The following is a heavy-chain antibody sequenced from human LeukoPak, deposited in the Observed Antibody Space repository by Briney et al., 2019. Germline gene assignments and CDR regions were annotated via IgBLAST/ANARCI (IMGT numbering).Heavy chain of an antibody. V-gene: IGHV3-7*04. CDR3: ARGPTRANSSDF. J-gene: IGHJ4*02. D-gene: IGHD2/OR15-2a*01. CDR2: IKQDGSEK. CDR1: GFTFSSYW. Sequence: GGSLRFSCVVSGFTFSSYWMTWVRQAPGKGLEWVANIKQDGSEKYYVDSVKGRFTISRDNAKNSLYLQMNSLRAEDTAVYYCARGPTRANSSDFWGQGTLVTVSS.